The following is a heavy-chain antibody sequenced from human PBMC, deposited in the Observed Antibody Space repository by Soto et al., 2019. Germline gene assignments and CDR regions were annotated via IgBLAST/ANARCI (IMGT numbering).Heavy chain of an antibody. CDR2: INPSGGYT. J-gene: IGHJ4*02. D-gene: IGHD3-9*01. Sequence: ASVKVSCKASGYTFSSYYMNWVRQAPGQGLEWLGIINPSGGYTTYAQRFLGRVTMTSDTSTSTVHMEPGSLTSEDTAVYYCARDPPHLRYFDWLPFDYWGQGTLVTVSS. CDR1: GYTFSSYY. CDR3: ARDPPHLRYFDWLPFDY. V-gene: IGHV1-46*01.